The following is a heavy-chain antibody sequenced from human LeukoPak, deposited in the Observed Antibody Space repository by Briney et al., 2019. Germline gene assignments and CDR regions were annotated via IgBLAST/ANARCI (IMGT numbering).Heavy chain of an antibody. V-gene: IGHV1-18*01. D-gene: IGHD2-2*02. CDR3: ARKALYPYYYGMDV. J-gene: IGHJ6*02. Sequence: ASVKVSCKASGYTFTSYGISWVRQAPGQGLEWMGWISAYNGNTNYAQKLQGRVTMTTDTSTCTAYMELRSLRSDDTAVYYCARKALYPYYYGMDVWGQGTTVTVSS. CDR2: ISAYNGNT. CDR1: GYTFTSYG.